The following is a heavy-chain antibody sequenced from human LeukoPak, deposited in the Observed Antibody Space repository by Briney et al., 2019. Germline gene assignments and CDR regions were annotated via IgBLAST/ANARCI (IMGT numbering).Heavy chain of an antibody. CDR1: GYTFTSYG. CDR3: ARDYGGNNVYFDY. D-gene: IGHD4-23*01. J-gene: IGHJ4*02. CDR2: ISAYNCHT. Sequence: GASVKVSCKASGYTFTSYGISWVGQAPGQGREGRGWISAYNCHTHYAQKLQGRVTMTTDPSTSTAYMELRSLRSDDTAVYYCARDYGGNNVYFDYCGQGTLVTVSS. V-gene: IGHV1-18*01.